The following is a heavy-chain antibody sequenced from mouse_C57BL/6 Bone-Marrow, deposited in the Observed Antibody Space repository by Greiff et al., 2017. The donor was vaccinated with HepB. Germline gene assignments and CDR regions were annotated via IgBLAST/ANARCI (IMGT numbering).Heavy chain of an antibody. CDR1: GYTFTSYG. CDR2: IYPRSGNT. Sequence: QVQLQQSGAELARPGASVKLSCKASGYTFTSYGISWVKQRTGQGLEWIGEIYPRSGNTYYNEKFKGKATLTVDKSSSTAYMELRSLTSEDSAVYFCASCDYYGSSYYAMDYCSGGTSVTVSS. V-gene: IGHV1-81*01. D-gene: IGHD1-1*01. CDR3: ASCDYYGSSYYAMDY. J-gene: IGHJ4*01.